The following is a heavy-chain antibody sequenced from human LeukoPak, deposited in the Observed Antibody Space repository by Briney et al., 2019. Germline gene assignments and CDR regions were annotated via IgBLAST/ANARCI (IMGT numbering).Heavy chain of an antibody. V-gene: IGHV3-30*04. Sequence: QPGRSLRLSCAASGFTFSSYTMHWVRQAPGKGLEWVAVISYDGSNKYYADSVKGRFTISRDNSKNTLYLQMNSLRAEDTAVYYCARDHAVAGSYYYYGMDVWGKGTTVTVSS. CDR3: ARDHAVAGSYYYYGMDV. CDR1: GFTFSSYT. D-gene: IGHD6-19*01. CDR2: ISYDGSNK. J-gene: IGHJ6*04.